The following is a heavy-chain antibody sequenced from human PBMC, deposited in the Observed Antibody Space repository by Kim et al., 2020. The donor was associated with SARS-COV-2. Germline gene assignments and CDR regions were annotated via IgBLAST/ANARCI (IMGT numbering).Heavy chain of an antibody. Sequence: SVKVSCKASGGTFTSYGISWVRQAPGQGLEWMGRIIPILGIANYAQKFQGRVTITAEKSTSTAYMELSSLRSEDTAGYYCARAIYDSSGQGYYFDYWGQ. V-gene: IGHV1-69*04. CDR3: ARAIYDSSGQGYYFDY. J-gene: IGHJ4*02. CDR2: IIPILGIA. CDR1: GGTFTSYG. D-gene: IGHD3-22*01.